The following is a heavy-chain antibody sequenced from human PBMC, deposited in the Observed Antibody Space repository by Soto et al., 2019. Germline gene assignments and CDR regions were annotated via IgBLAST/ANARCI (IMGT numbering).Heavy chain of an antibody. CDR2: IGPESGAT. Sequence: ASVKVSCKASGYTFTGHYIHWVRQAPEQGPEWMGEIGPESGATRYAQRFQGRVTMTRDMSITTVYMELNNLSPDDTAVYYCGRGRSGQIVVFYWGQGTPGTVSS. CDR1: GYTFTGHY. CDR3: GRGRSGQIVVFY. D-gene: IGHD1-26*01. J-gene: IGHJ4*02. V-gene: IGHV1-2*02.